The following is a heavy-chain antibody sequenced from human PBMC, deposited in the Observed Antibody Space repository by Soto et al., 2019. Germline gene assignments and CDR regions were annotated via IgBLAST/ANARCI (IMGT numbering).Heavy chain of an antibody. CDR2: ISGSGGST. Sequence: VGSLRLSCAASGFTFSSYAMSWVRQAPGKGLEWVSAISGSGGSTYYADSVKGRFTISRDNSKNTLYLQMNSLRAEDTAVYYCAKGSHLSDIAVAAPQAPNYWGQGTLVTVSS. J-gene: IGHJ4*02. CDR3: AKGSHLSDIAVAAPQAPNY. D-gene: IGHD6-19*01. CDR1: GFTFSSYA. V-gene: IGHV3-23*01.